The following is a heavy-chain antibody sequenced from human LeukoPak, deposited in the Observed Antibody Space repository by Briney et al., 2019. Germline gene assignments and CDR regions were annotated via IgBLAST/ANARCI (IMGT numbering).Heavy chain of an antibody. CDR3: ARDMHDYVWGSYRDSSGYGMDV. Sequence: GGSLRLSCAASGFTVSSNYMSWVRQAPGKGLEWVSVIYSGGSTYYADSVKGRFTISSDNSKNTLYLQMNSLRAEDTAVYYCARDMHDYVWGSYRDSSGYGMDVWGQGTTVTVSS. D-gene: IGHD3-16*02. J-gene: IGHJ6*02. CDR1: GFTVSSNY. V-gene: IGHV3-66*02. CDR2: IYSGGST.